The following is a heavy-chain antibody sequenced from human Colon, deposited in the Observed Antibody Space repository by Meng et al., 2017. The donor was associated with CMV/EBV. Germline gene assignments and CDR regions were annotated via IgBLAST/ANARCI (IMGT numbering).Heavy chain of an antibody. CDR2: IKQDGSEN. J-gene: IGHJ6*02. V-gene: IGHV3-7*01. D-gene: IGHD5-18*01. Sequence: GESLKISCAASGCTFSSYWMSWVRQAPGKGLEWVANIKQDGSENYYVDSVKGRFTISRDNAKNSLYLQMNSLRAEDTAVYYCARDQEIQLWDGVYYYYGMDVWGQGTTVTVSS. CDR3: ARDQEIQLWDGVYYYYGMDV. CDR1: GCTFSSYW.